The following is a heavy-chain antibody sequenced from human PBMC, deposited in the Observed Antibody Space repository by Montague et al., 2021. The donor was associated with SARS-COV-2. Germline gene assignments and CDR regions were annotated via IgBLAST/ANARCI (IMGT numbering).Heavy chain of an antibody. V-gene: IGHV4-39*01. D-gene: IGHD3-22*01. J-gene: IGHJ3*02. CDR2: IYYSGST. CDR1: GGFISSSSYY. CDR3: ASPTYYYDSSGSDAFDI. Sequence: SETLSLTCTVSGGFISSSSYYWGWIRQPPGKGLEWIGSIYYSGSTYYNPSLKSRVTISVDTSKNQFSLKLGSVTAADTAVYYCASPTYYYDSSGSDAFDIWGQGTMVTVSS.